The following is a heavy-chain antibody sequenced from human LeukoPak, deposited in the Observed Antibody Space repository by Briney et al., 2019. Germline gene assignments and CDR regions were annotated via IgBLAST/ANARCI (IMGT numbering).Heavy chain of an antibody. CDR2: INYSGST. CDR1: GGSISSHY. D-gene: IGHD1-26*01. J-gene: IGHJ4*02. Sequence: SETLSLTCTVSGGSISSHYWSWIRQTPGKGLEYIGQINYSGSTYYNPSLKTRVTLSIDTSKNQFSLKMSSVTAADTAVYYCARDIEEVGATLYFDYWGQGTLVTVSS. V-gene: IGHV4-59*11. CDR3: ARDIEEVGATLYFDY.